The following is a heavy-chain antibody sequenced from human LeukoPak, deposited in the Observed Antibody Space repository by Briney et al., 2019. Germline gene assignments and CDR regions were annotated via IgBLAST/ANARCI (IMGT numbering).Heavy chain of an antibody. CDR1: GFTFSSYC. CDR3: AGGGGLDV. D-gene: IGHD2-15*01. J-gene: IGHJ6*01. V-gene: IGHV3-7*03. CDR2: INHNGNKN. Sequence: GGSLRLSCAASGFTFSSYCMNWARQAPGKGLEWVASINHNGNKNYYVDSVKGRFTISRDNAKNSLYLQMSNLRAEDTAVYFCAGGGGLDVWGQGAAVTVSS.